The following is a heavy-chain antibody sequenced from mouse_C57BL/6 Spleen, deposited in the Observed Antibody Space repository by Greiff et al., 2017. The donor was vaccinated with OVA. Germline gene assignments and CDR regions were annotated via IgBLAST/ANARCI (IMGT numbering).Heavy chain of an antibody. CDR1: GFTFSSYA. CDR3: ARGGLLRYFDV. V-gene: IGHV5-4*01. J-gene: IGHJ1*03. Sequence: EVQRVESGGGLVKPGGSLKLSCAASGFTFSSYAMSWVRQTPEKRLEWVATISDGGSYTYYPDNVKGRFTISRDNAKNNLYLQMSHLKSEDTAMYYCARGGLLRYFDVWGTGTTVTVSS. D-gene: IGHD2-3*01. CDR2: ISDGGSYT.